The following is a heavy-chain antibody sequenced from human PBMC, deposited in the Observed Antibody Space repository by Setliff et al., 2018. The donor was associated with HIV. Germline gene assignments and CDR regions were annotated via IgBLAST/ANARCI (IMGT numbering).Heavy chain of an antibody. D-gene: IGHD7-27*01. CDR1: GFTFSAYW. Sequence: PGGSLRLSCAASGFTFSAYWMSWVRQAPGKGLEWVANIKQRGSEKYYVDSVKGRFTISRDNSKNTLYLQMNSLRAEDTAVYYCARDLLTTGEVPYYYYGMDVWGQGTTVTVSS. CDR3: ARDLLTTGEVPYYYYGMDV. J-gene: IGHJ6*02. CDR2: IKQRGSEK. V-gene: IGHV3-7*01.